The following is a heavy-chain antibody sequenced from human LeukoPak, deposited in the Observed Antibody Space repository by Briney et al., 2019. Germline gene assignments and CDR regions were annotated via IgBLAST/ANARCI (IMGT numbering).Heavy chain of an antibody. J-gene: IGHJ5*02. CDR2: INPNSGGT. V-gene: IGHV1-2*02. D-gene: IGHD3-9*01. CDR3: ARDQGVDYDILTGYYNNWFDP. Sequence: ASVKVSCKASGYTFTGYYMHWVRQAPGKGLEGMGGINPNSGGTNYAQKFQGRVTMTRDTSISTAYMELSRLRSDDTAVYYCARDQGVDYDILTGYYNNWFDPWGQGTLVTGSS. CDR1: GYTFTGYY.